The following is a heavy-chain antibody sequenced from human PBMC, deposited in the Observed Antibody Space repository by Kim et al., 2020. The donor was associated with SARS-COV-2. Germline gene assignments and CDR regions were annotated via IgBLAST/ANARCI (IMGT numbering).Heavy chain of an antibody. CDR3: ARDPPHSSGWYSHYYYYYGMDV. Sequence: GGSLRLSCAASGFTFSSYGMHWVRQAPGKGLEWVAVIWYDGSNKYYADSVKGRFTISRDNSKNTLYLQMNSLRAEDTAVYYFARDPPHSSGWYSHYYYYYGMDVWGQGTTVTVSS. CDR1: GFTFSSYG. CDR2: IWYDGSNK. J-gene: IGHJ6*02. V-gene: IGHV3-33*01. D-gene: IGHD6-19*01.